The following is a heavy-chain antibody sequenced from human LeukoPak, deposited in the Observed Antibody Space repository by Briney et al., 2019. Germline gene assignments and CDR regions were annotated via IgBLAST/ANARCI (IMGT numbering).Heavy chain of an antibody. CDR2: ISGSGGST. CDR1: GFTFSSYA. V-gene: IGHV3-23*01. D-gene: IGHD3-9*01. CDR3: AKYRDLRYFDWLAPIFDY. Sequence: GGSLRLSCAASGFTFSSYAMGWVRQAPGKGLEWVSAISGSGGSTYYADSVKGRFTISRDNSKNTLYLQMNSLRAEDTAVYYCAKYRDLRYFDWLAPIFDYWGQGTLVTVSS. J-gene: IGHJ4*02.